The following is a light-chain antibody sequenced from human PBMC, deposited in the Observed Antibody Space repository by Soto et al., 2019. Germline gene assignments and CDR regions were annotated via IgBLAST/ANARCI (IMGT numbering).Light chain of an antibody. CDR3: CSYAGGTIFVV. V-gene: IGLV2-23*03. CDR1: SSDVGGYDL. J-gene: IGLJ2*01. CDR2: AGS. Sequence: QSALTQPASVSGSPGQSITISCTGTSSDVGGYDLVSWYQQHPNKAPKLIIYAGSKRPSGVSNRFSGSKSGNTASLTISGLQAEDEADYYCCSYAGGTIFVVFGGGTKLTVL.